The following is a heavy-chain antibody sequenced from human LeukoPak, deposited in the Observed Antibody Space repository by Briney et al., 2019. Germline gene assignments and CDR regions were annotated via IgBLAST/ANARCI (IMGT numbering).Heavy chain of an antibody. D-gene: IGHD6-13*01. V-gene: IGHV3-21*04. Sequence: SGGSLRLSCAASGFTFSSYSMNWVRQAPGKGLEWVSSISSSSSYIYYADSVKGRFTISRDNAKNSLYLQMNSLRAEDTAVYYCATSIAAAGILDYWGQGTLVTVSS. J-gene: IGHJ4*02. CDR1: GFTFSSYS. CDR3: ATSIAAAGILDY. CDR2: ISSSSSYI.